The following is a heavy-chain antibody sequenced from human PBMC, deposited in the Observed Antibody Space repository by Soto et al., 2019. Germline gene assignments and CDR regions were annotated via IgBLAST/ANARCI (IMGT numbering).Heavy chain of an antibody. Sequence: GGSLRLSCAASGFTFSSYAMHWVRQAPGKGLEWAAVISYDGSNKYYADSVKGRFTISRDNSKNTLYLQMNSLRAEDTAVYYCARVLSIVGATDLDYWGQGTLVTVS. CDR2: ISYDGSNK. CDR1: GFTFSSYA. J-gene: IGHJ4*02. CDR3: ARVLSIVGATDLDY. D-gene: IGHD1-26*01. V-gene: IGHV3-30*04.